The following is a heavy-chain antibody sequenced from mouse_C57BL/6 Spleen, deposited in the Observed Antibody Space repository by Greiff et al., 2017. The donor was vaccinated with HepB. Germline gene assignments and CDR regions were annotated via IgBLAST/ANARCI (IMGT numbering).Heavy chain of an antibody. CDR3: AERGYYYFFIDY. CDR1: GYTFTDYY. CDR2: INPNNGGT. Sequence: EVQLQQSGPELVKPGASVKISCKASGYTFTDYYMNWVKQSHGKSLEWIGDINPNNGGTSYNQKFKGKATLTVDKSSSTAYMELRSLTSDDSAVYYCAERGYYYFFIDYWGQGTTLTVSS. V-gene: IGHV1-26*01. J-gene: IGHJ2*01. D-gene: IGHD1-1*01.